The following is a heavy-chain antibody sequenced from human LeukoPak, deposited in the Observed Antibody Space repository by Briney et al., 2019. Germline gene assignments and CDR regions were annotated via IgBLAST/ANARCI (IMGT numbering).Heavy chain of an antibody. CDR2: INHSGST. Sequence: PSETLSLTCAVYGGSFSGYYWSWIRQPPGKGLEWIGEINHSGSTNYNPSLKSRVTISVDTSKNQFSLKLSSVTAADTAVYYCARQASGSYSDYFDYWGQGTLVTVSS. CDR3: ARQASGSYSDYFDY. J-gene: IGHJ4*02. CDR1: GGSFSGYY. D-gene: IGHD1-26*01. V-gene: IGHV4-34*01.